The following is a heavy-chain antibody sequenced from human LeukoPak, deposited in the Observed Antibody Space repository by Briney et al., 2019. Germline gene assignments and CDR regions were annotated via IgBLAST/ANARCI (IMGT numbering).Heavy chain of an antibody. CDR3: ACVVVVAATRYYYGMDV. CDR1: GGTFSSYA. D-gene: IGHD2-15*01. J-gene: IGHJ6*02. CDR2: IIPILGIA. V-gene: IGHV1-69*04. Sequence: SVKVSCKASGGTFSSYAISWVRQAPGQGLEWLGRIIPILGIANYAQKFQGRVTITADKSTSTAYMELSSLRSEDTAVYYCACVVVVAATRYYYGMDVWGQGTTVTVSS.